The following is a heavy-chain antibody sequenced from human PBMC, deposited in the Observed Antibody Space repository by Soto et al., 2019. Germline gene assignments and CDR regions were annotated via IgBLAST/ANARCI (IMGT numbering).Heavy chain of an antibody. V-gene: IGHV3-48*02. D-gene: IGHD3-10*01. J-gene: IGHJ6*02. CDR2: ISSSSSTI. CDR3: ARDRDGSGSYYYYYGMDV. CDR1: GFTFSSYS. Sequence: PGGSLRLSCAASGFTFSSYSMNWVRQAPGKGLEWVSYISSSSSTIYYADSVKGRFTISRDNAKNSLNLQMNSLREEDTAVFYFARDRDGSGSYYYYYGMDVWGQGTRFTVS.